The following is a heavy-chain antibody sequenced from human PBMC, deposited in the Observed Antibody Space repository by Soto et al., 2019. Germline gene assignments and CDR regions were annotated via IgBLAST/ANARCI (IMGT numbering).Heavy chain of an antibody. V-gene: IGHV3-30-3*01. D-gene: IGHD6-13*01. Sequence: GGSLRLSCAASGFTFSSYAMHWVRQAPGKGLEWVAVISYDGSNKYYADSVKGRFTISRDNSKNTLYLQMNSLRAEDTAVYYCARVPPEGYSSSGDPFFDYWGHGTRVTSSS. CDR1: GFTFSSYA. CDR2: ISYDGSNK. J-gene: IGHJ4*01. CDR3: ARVPPEGYSSSGDPFFDY.